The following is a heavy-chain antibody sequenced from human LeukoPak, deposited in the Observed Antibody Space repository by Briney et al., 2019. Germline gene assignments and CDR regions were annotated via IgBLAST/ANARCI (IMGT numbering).Heavy chain of an antibody. D-gene: IGHD6-13*01. J-gene: IGHJ5*02. CDR3: ARSRGSSWYLDNVFDP. CDR1: GYTFTSCS. CDR2: ISAYNGNT. Sequence: ASVKVSCKASGYTFTSCSISWLRQAPGQGLEWMGWISAYNGNTNYAQKLQGRVTMTTDTSTSTAYMELRSLRSDATAVYYGARSRGSSWYLDNVFDPWGQGTLVTVSS. V-gene: IGHV1-18*01.